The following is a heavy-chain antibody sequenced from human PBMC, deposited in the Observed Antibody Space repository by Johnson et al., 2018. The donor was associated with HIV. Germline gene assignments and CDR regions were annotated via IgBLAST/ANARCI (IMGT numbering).Heavy chain of an antibody. J-gene: IGHJ3*02. CDR3: ARERGHIVVVTTIGAFDI. D-gene: IGHD2-21*02. CDR1: GFTVSSNY. CDR2: IDTAGST. Sequence: VQLVESGGGLVQPGGSLSLSCAASGFTVSSNYMSWVRQAPGKGLEWVSVIDTAGSTYDADSVKGRFTISRDISKNTLYLQMNSLRAEDTALYYCARERGHIVVVTTIGAFDIWGQGTLATVSS. V-gene: IGHV3-66*01.